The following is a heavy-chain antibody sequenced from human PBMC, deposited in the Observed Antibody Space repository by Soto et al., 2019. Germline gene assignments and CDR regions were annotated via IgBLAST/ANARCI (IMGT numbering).Heavy chain of an antibody. CDR1: GFPFSSYG. Sequence: PGGSLRLSCAASGFPFSSYGLHWVRQAPGKGLEWVAVISYDGRTKYYADSVKGRFTISRDNSKNTLYLQMNSLRAEDTAVYFCATFTSPSSGPHDYWGQGTLVTVSS. CDR2: ISYDGRTK. CDR3: ATFTSPSSGPHDY. V-gene: IGHV3-30*04. D-gene: IGHD3-10*01. J-gene: IGHJ4*02.